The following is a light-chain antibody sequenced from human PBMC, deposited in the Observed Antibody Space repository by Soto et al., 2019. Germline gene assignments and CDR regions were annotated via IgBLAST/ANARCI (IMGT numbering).Light chain of an antibody. CDR2: SAY. V-gene: IGKV3-20*01. CDR3: HLYLYSPSRWT. CDR1: QSFSGTY. Sequence: EIVLTQSPGALSLSPGDRATLSCRASQSFSGTYLAWYQQKPGQAPRLLIYSAYPRATGIPDRFSGSGSGPDVSLTISRLEPEDFAVYYCHLYLYSPSRWTFGQGTKVEI. J-gene: IGKJ1*01.